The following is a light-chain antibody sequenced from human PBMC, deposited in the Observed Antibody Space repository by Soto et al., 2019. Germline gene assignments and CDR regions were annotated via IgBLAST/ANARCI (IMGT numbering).Light chain of an antibody. V-gene: IGLV2-14*01. J-gene: IGLJ2*01. CDR2: EVT. CDR1: SSDVGGYNY. CDR3: SSYTGSGTDVV. Sequence: QSALTQPASVSGSPGQSITISCTGTSSDVGGYNYVSWYQQHPGKAPRLIIFEVTNRPSGVSNRFSGSRSGNTASLTISGLQAEDEADYYCSSYTGSGTDVVFGGGTKVTVL.